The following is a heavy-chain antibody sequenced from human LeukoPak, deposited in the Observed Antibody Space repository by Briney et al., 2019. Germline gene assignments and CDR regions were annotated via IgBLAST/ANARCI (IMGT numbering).Heavy chain of an antibody. CDR1: GFTFSSYW. V-gene: IGHV3-74*03. J-gene: IGHJ4*02. CDR3: ARARWSSTGWFLGY. CDR2: VNPEGSGT. Sequence: GESLRLSCVASGFTFSSYWMHWVRQAPGKGLVWVSRVNPEGSGTMYTDSVKGRFTISRDNAKDALHLRMDNLRVEDTAVYYCARARWSSTGWFLGYCGQGTLVTVSS. D-gene: IGHD6-19*01.